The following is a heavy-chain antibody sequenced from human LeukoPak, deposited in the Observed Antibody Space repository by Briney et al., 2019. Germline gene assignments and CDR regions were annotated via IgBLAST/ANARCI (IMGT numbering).Heavy chain of an antibody. J-gene: IGHJ4*02. CDR1: GFSFKDYY. CDR2: ISYDGSNK. V-gene: IGHV3-30*09. CDR3: ARVPGDSGYFDY. Sequence: GGSLRLSCTASGFSFKDYYMNWVRQAPGKGLEWVAVISYDGSNKYYADSVKGRFGISRDNAKNSLYLQMNSLRVEDTAVYYCARVPGDSGYFDYWGQGILVTVSS. D-gene: IGHD3-22*01.